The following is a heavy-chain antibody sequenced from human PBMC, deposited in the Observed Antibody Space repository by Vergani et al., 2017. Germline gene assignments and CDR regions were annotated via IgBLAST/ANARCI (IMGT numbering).Heavy chain of an antibody. J-gene: IGHJ5*02. V-gene: IGHV3-23*01. CDR2: ISGSGGST. Sequence: EVQLLESGGGLVQPGGSLRLSCAASGFTFSSYAMSWVRQAPGKGLEWVSAISGSGGSTYYADSVKDLFTISRDNSKNTLYLQMNSLRSEATAVYYCANDGSSSWYGGFDPWGQGTLVTVSS. CDR1: GFTFSSYA. D-gene: IGHD6-13*01. CDR3: ANDGSSSWYGGFDP.